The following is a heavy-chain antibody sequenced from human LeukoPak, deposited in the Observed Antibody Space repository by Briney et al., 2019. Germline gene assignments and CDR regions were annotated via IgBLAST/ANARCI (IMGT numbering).Heavy chain of an antibody. CDR2: IYPGDSDT. D-gene: IGHD4-11*01. J-gene: IGHJ5*02. CDR1: GYSFPNFW. Sequence: GESLKISCKGSGYSFPNFWIAWVRQMPGKGLEWMAIIYPGDSDTRFSPSFQGQVTMSVDKSINTAYLQWTSLKASDTAMYFCTRRRDYNDHWGQGTLVTVSS. CDR3: TRRRDYNDH. V-gene: IGHV5-51*01.